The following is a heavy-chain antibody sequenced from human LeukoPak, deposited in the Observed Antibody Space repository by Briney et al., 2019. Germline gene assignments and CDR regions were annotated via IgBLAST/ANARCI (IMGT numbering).Heavy chain of an antibody. V-gene: IGHV4-59*01. J-gene: IGHJ4*02. CDR3: ASTTTAGYFDY. D-gene: IGHD6-13*01. CDR1: GGSISTYY. Sequence: ASETLSLTCTVSGGSISTYYWSWIRQPPGKGLEWIGYIYYSGSTNYNPSLKSRVTISVDTSKNQFSLKLSSVTAADTAVYYCASTTTAGYFDYWGQGTPVTVSS. CDR2: IYYSGST.